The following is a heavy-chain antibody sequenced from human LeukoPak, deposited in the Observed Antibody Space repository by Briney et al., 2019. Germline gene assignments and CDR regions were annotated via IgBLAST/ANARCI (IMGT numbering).Heavy chain of an antibody. CDR2: IYPGDSDI. Sequence: GESLQISCKGSGSTFTNYWIGWVRRMPGKGLEWMGIIYPGDSDIRYSPSLQGQVTISADKSITTTYLQWSSLKASDTAIYYCARRGGGGYDSGWFDPWGQGTLVTVSS. V-gene: IGHV5-51*01. CDR1: GSTFTNYW. J-gene: IGHJ5*02. CDR3: ARRGGGGYDSGWFDP. D-gene: IGHD5-12*01.